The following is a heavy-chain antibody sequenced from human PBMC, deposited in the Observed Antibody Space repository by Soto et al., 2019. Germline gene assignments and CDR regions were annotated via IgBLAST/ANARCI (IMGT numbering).Heavy chain of an antibody. CDR3: ARLEGYCSSTSCYRPPWFDP. D-gene: IGHD2-2*01. CDR2: IDPSDSYT. CDR1: GYSFTSYW. Sequence: EVQLVQSGAEVKKPGESLRISCKGSGYSFTSYWISWVRQMPGKGLEWMGRIDPSDSYTNYSPSFQGHVTISADKSISTAYLQWSSLKASDTAMYYCARLEGYCSSTSCYRPPWFDPWGQGTLVTVSS. V-gene: IGHV5-10-1*03. J-gene: IGHJ5*02.